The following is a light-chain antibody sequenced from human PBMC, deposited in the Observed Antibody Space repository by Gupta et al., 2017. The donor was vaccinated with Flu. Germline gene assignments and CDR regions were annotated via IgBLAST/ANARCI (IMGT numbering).Light chain of an antibody. Sequence: QSALTQPRSVSGSPGQSVTISCTGTSSDVGHYNFVSWYQRHPHRAPKLIISDVTNRPSGVSDRFSGSKSGNTASLTISELQPDDEAEYFCCSYAGTVTWVFGGGTTLTV. J-gene: IGLJ3*02. V-gene: IGLV2-11*01. CDR3: CSYAGTVTWV. CDR1: SSDVGHYNF. CDR2: DVT.